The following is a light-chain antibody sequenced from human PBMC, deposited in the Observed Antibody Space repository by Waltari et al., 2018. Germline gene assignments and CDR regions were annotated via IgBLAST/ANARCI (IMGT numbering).Light chain of an antibody. Sequence: QSALTQPASVSGSPGPSITISCTGTSSDVGGYTSVSWYQQHPGKAPKLMIYDVSNRPSGVSNRFSGSKSGNTASLTISGLQAEDEADYYCSSYTSSSTNWVFGGGTKLTVL. CDR3: SSYTSSSTNWV. CDR1: SSDVGGYTS. V-gene: IGLV2-14*03. J-gene: IGLJ3*02. CDR2: DVS.